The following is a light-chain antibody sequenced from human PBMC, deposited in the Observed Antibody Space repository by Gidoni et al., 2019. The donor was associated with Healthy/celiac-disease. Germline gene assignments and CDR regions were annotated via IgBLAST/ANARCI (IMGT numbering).Light chain of an antibody. J-gene: IGKJ5*01. CDR2: WAS. V-gene: IGKV4-1*01. CDR3: QQYYSPGIT. Sequence: DIVMTQSPDSLAVSLGERATINCKSSQSVLYSSNNKNYLAWYQQKPGQPPKLLIYWASTRESGVPDRFSGSGSGTDFTLTISSLQAEDVAVYYCQQYYSPGITFXQXTRLEIK. CDR1: QSVLYSSNNKNY.